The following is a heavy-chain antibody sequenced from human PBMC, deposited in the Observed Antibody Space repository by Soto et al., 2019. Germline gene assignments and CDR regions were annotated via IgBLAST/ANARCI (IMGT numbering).Heavy chain of an antibody. D-gene: IGHD2-21*02. V-gene: IGHV3-7*03. CDR3: ARDHLILPAHDFFYGSDV. CDR1: GFTFSMYS. J-gene: IGHJ6*02. Sequence: LRLSCEVSGFTFSMYSMSWVRQSPGKGLEWVAKIPQDGVDGHYADSVKGRFTISRDNGKNSLYLQLNNLRAEDTAVYYCARDHLILPAHDFFYGSDVWGRGATVTVSS. CDR2: IPQDGVDG.